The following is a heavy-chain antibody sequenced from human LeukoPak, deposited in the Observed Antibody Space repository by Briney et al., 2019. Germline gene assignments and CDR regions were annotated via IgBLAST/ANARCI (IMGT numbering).Heavy chain of an antibody. CDR1: GGSLSGYY. D-gene: IGHD5-18*01. J-gene: IGHJ2*01. Sequence: PSETLSLTCAVYGGSLSGYYWSWIRQSPGKGLEWIGEGGDRGGTKYSPSLKSRVTISADTSKNQFSLNLNSVTAADTAVYYCASAASGYSYGLTNWYFDLWGRGTLVTVSS. CDR3: ASAASGYSYGLTNWYFDL. CDR2: GGDRGGT. V-gene: IGHV4-34*01.